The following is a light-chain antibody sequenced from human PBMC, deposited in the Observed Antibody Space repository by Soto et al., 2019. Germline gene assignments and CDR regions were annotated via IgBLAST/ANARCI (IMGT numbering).Light chain of an antibody. V-gene: IGLV1-51*01. CDR1: SSKIGNNY. J-gene: IGLJ1*01. Sequence: QSALTQPPSVSAAPGQKVTISCSGSSSKIGNNYVSWYQQLPGTAPKLLIYDNNKRPSGIPDRFSGSKSGTSATLDITGLFSLVFFDYYCGNWDSSLCAFVFVTGTEVTVL. CDR3: GNWDSSLCAFV. CDR2: DNN.